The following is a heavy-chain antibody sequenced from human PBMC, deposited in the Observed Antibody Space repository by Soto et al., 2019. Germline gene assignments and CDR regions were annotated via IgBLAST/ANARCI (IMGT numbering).Heavy chain of an antibody. CDR1: GFTFTNAW. D-gene: IGHD6-6*01. CDR2: LKSIADAETT. Sequence: EVQLVESGGGLVEPGGSLRLSCAASGFTFTNAWMNWVRQAPGKGLEWVGRLKSIADAETTDYAAPVQGRFSISRDDSKNTLYLQMNSVKTEDTAVYYCATCIAARACAFDMWGQGTMVTVSS. CDR3: ATCIAARACAFDM. J-gene: IGHJ3*02. V-gene: IGHV3-15*07.